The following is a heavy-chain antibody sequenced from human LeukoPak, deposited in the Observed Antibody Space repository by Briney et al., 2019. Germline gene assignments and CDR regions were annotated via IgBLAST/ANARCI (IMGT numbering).Heavy chain of an antibody. V-gene: IGHV4-34*01. Sequence: SETLSLTCAVYGGSFSGYYWSWIRQPPGKGLEWIGEINHSGSTNYNPSLKSRVTISVDTSKNQFSLKLSSVSAADTAVVYCAPTYYDFWSAHLPKENVWGQGTTVTVSS. D-gene: IGHD3-3*01. CDR2: INHSGST. J-gene: IGHJ6*02. CDR3: APTYYDFWSAHLPKENV. CDR1: GGSFSGYY.